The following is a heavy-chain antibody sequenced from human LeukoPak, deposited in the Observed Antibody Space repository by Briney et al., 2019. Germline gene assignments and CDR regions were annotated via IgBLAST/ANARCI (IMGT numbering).Heavy chain of an antibody. D-gene: IGHD6-25*01. J-gene: IGHJ3*02. CDR3: AKDVHYTSGYYSSEASDI. Sequence: ASVKVSCKTSGYTFTTYGINWVRQAPGQGLEWMGWISADKGHTKYAQKFQDRVTITKDTSTTTVYMELRSLRSDDTAAYYCAKDVHYTSGYYSSEASDIWGQGTMVTVSS. CDR2: ISADKGHT. CDR1: GYTFTTYG. V-gene: IGHV1-18*01.